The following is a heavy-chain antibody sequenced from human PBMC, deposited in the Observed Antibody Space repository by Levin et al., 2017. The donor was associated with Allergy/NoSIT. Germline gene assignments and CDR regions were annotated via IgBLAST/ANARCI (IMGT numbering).Heavy chain of an antibody. CDR2: LTVIGGST. CDR1: GFTFNNYA. D-gene: IGHD6-25*01. J-gene: IGHJ4*02. Sequence: GGSLRLSCAASGFTFNNYAMSWVRQAPGKGLEWVATLTVIGGSTTYADSVKGRFTISRDNSKNTLYLQMNSLRAEDTAVYYCAKGVGSSGHFARVVDYWGQGTLVTVSS. V-gene: IGHV3-23*01. CDR3: AKGVGSSGHFARVVDY.